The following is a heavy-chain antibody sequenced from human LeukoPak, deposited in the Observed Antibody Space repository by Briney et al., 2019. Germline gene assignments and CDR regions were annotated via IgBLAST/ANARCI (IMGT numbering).Heavy chain of an antibody. CDR1: GYTFTSYD. J-gene: IGHJ5*02. Sequence: GASVKVSCKASGYTFTSYDINWVRQATGQGLEWRGWMNPNSGNTGYAQKFQGRVTMTRNTSISTAYMELSSLRSEDTAVYYCARGKFLRSYCSSTSCYYPYNWFDPWGQGTLVTVSS. CDR3: ARGKFLRSYCSSTSCYYPYNWFDP. D-gene: IGHD2-2*01. CDR2: MNPNSGNT. V-gene: IGHV1-8*01.